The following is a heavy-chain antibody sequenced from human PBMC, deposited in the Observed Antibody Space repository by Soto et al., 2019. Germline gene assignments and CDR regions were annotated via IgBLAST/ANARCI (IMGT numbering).Heavy chain of an antibody. D-gene: IGHD2-21*02. CDR2: INHSGST. V-gene: IGHV4-34*01. J-gene: IGHJ6*02. CDR3: ARYPRRSLLRNGMDV. Sequence: TSETLSLTCAVYGGSFSGYYWSWIRQPPGKGLEWIGEINHSGSTNYNPSLKSRVTISVDTSKNQFSLKLSSVTAADTAVYYCARYPRRSLLRNGMDVWGQGTTVTVSS. CDR1: GGSFSGYY.